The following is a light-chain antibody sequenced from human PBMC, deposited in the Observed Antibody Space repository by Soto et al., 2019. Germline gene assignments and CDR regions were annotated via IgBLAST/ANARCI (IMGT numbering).Light chain of an antibody. CDR1: SNDVGGYNY. J-gene: IGLJ3*02. Sequence: QSVLTQPRSLSGSPGQSVTISCTGTSNDVGGYNYVSWYQQHPGKAPKLMIYAVTKRPSGVPDHFSGSKSGNTASLTISGLQAEDEADYYCCSYAGSYTWVFGGGTKLTVL. V-gene: IGLV2-11*01. CDR3: CSYAGSYTWV. CDR2: AVT.